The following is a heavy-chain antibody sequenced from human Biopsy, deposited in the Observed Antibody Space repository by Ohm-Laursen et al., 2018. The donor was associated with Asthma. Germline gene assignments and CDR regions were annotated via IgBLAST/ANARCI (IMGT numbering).Heavy chain of an antibody. CDR1: GITFSTYG. J-gene: IGHJ6*02. CDR2: IWYDGRKK. D-gene: IGHD6-6*01. Sequence: SLRLSCAAPGITFSTYGMHWVRQAPGKGLEWVSFIWYDGRKKTYADSVKGRFTISRDNSKNALYLQMNSLRAEDTAVYYCARKIAARGGMGVWGQGTTVTVSS. V-gene: IGHV3-33*01. CDR3: ARKIAARGGMGV.